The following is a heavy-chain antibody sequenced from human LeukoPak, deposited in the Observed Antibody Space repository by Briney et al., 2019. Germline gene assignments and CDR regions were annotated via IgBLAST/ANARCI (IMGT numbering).Heavy chain of an antibody. CDR1: GFTFSSYW. CDR3: ARVDPKAPGDYS. V-gene: IGHV3-74*03. Sequence: GGSLRLSCAASGFTFSSYWMHWVRQAPGKGLVWVSRINSDGSSTKYADSVKGRFTISRDNVKNTLYVQMNNLRAEDTAVYYCARVDPKAPGDYSWGRGTLVTVSS. D-gene: IGHD2-2*03. J-gene: IGHJ4*02. CDR2: INSDGSST.